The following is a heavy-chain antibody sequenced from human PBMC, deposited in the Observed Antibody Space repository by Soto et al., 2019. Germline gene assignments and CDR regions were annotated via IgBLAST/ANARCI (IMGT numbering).Heavy chain of an antibody. CDR2: VNPNSANT. CDR3: VRESSTSTPI. J-gene: IGHJ4*03. V-gene: IGHV1-8*01. D-gene: IGHD2-2*01. CDR1: GYTFTTYD. Sequence: AASVKVSCKASGYTFTTYDINWVRQASGQGLEWMGWVNPNSANTGYAQKFRGRVSMTRNTSINTAFMELSSLRSEDTAVYYCVRESSTSTPIWGQGTVVTVSS.